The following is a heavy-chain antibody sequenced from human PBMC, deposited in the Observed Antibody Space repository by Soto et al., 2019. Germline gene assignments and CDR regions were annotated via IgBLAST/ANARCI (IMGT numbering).Heavy chain of an antibody. J-gene: IGHJ6*02. Sequence: ETLSLTCAVYGGSFTAYYWSWIRQPPGRGLEWIGEMSHSGSTNYNPSLKSRVTISLHMSKNQFSLKLSSVTAADTAVYYCARDFKNITMVRGVILSYYYGMDVWGQGTTVTVSS. CDR3: ARDFKNITMVRGVILSYYYGMDV. D-gene: IGHD3-10*01. V-gene: IGHV4-34*01. CDR1: GGSFTAYY. CDR2: MSHSGST.